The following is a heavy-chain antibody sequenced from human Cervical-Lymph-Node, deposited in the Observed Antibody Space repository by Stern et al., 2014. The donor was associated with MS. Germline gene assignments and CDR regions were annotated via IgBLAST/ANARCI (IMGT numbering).Heavy chain of an antibody. D-gene: IGHD2-8*01. J-gene: IGHJ5*02. CDR3: VRGLYWFEA. V-gene: IGHV4-4*07. Sequence: QVQLQESGPGLVKPSETLSLTCSVSGGSLDGAYWNWIRRPAGKGLQWIGRVYSSGIRNFNPSLKTRVTMSVDTSKPQFSLNLASVTAADTAVYYCVRGLYWFEAWGPGTQVIVSS. CDR1: GGSLDGAY. CDR2: VYSSGIR.